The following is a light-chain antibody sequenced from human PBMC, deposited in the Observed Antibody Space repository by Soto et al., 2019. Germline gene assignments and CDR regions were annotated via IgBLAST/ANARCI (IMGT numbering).Light chain of an antibody. Sequence: QSVLTQPPAVSGAPGQRVTISWTGSSSNIGAGYDVHWYQQLPGTAPKLLIYGNSNRPSWVPDRFSGSKSGTSASLAITGLQAEDEADYYCQSYDSSLRVVFGGGTKLTVL. CDR3: QSYDSSLRVV. CDR2: GNS. J-gene: IGLJ2*01. CDR1: SSNIGAGYD. V-gene: IGLV1-40*01.